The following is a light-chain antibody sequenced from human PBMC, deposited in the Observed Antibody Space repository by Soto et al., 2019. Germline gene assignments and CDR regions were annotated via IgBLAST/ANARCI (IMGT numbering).Light chain of an antibody. V-gene: IGKV3-20*01. CDR1: QSVSSSF. Sequence: EIVLTQSPGTLSLSPGERATLSCRASQSVSSSFLAWYQQKPGQAPRLLIYGASSRATGIPDRFSGSGSGTDFTLTISRLEPEDVDVYYCQPYGSSPLTFGGGTKVEIK. J-gene: IGKJ4*01. CDR2: GAS. CDR3: QPYGSSPLT.